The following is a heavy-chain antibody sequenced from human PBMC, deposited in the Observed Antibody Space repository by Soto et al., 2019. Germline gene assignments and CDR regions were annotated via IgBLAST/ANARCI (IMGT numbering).Heavy chain of an antibody. V-gene: IGHV3-23*01. CDR3: AKDFKWIQLSFLTRPAFDI. Sequence: GGSLRLSCAASGFTFSSYAMSWVRQAPGKGLEWVSAISGSGGSTYYADSVKGRFTISRDNSKNTLYLQMNSLRAEDTAVYYCAKDFKWIQLSFLTRPAFDIWGQGTMVTVSS. D-gene: IGHD5-18*01. J-gene: IGHJ3*02. CDR1: GFTFSSYA. CDR2: ISGSGGST.